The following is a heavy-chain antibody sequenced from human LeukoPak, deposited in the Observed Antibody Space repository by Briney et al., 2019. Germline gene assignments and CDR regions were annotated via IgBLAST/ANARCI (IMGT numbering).Heavy chain of an antibody. CDR1: GYTFTDYY. CDR3: ARAGGRSWFDP. CDR2: INPNSGVT. V-gene: IGHV1-2*02. Sequence: ASVKVSCKASGYTFTDYYMHWVRQAPGQGLEWMGWINPNSGVTNYAQRFQGRVTMTWDTSISTAYMELSRLTSDDTAVYYCARAGGRSWFDPWGQGTLVTVSS. J-gene: IGHJ5*02.